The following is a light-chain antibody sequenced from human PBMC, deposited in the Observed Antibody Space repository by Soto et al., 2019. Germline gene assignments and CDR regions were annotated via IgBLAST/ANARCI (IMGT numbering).Light chain of an antibody. CDR2: GAS. Sequence: EIVLTQSPGTLSLSPGERATLSCRASQSVDSTYLAWYQQHPGQAPRLLIFGASSRAAGNTYRFSGSGSGAAFTITINRLEPEDFAVYFCQRYDTSIFTFGPGTTVDIK. V-gene: IGKV3-20*01. J-gene: IGKJ3*01. CDR1: QSVDSTY. CDR3: QRYDTSIFT.